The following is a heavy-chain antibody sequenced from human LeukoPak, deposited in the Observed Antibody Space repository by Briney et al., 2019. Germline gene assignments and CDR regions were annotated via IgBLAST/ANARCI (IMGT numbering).Heavy chain of an antibody. D-gene: IGHD6-19*01. CDR1: GDSISGTNW. CDR3: ARLAVAGTGEDGDY. CDR2: IYHDGST. J-gene: IGHJ4*02. Sequence: SETLSLTCAVSGDSISGTNWWSWVRQSPGKGLEWIGEIYHDGSTNYNPSLKSRVTISVDTSKNQFSLKLSSVTAADTAVYYCARLAVAGTGEDGDYWGQGTLVTVSS. V-gene: IGHV4-4*02.